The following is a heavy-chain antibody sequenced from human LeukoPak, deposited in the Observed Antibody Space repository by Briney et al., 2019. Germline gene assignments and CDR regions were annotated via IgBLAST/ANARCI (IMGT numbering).Heavy chain of an antibody. CDR3: ARSTSDIAARPIDY. D-gene: IGHD6-6*01. Sequence: GSLRLSCAVPGFTVSSNYMSWVRQAPGKGLEWVSVIYSGGTTYYADSVKGRFTISRDNSKNTLYLQMNNLRAEDTGVYYCARSTSDIAARPIDYWGQGTLVTVSS. V-gene: IGHV3-53*01. J-gene: IGHJ4*02. CDR1: GFTVSSNY. CDR2: IYSGGTT.